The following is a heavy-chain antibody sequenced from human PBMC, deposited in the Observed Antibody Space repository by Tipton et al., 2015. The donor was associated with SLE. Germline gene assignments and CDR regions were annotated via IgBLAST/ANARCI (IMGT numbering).Heavy chain of an antibody. CDR2: IYRSGNT. CDR3: VRDGATPYEYVWGRPPDYYMDV. V-gene: IGHV4-30-2*05. J-gene: IGHJ6*03. Sequence: TLSLTCTVSGDSLKSGGYSWSWIRQPPGKGLEWIGYIYRSGNTKYNPSLQSRLTMSLDTSKNQFSLKMTSMTAADTALYFCVRDGATPYEYVWGRPPDYYMDVWGKGSTVTVSS. CDR1: GDSLKSGGYS. D-gene: IGHD3-16*01.